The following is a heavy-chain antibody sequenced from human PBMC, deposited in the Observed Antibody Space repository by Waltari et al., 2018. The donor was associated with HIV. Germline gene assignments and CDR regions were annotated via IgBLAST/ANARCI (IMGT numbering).Heavy chain of an antibody. D-gene: IGHD4-17*01. CDR2: IYYEGSNK. V-gene: IGHV3-30*18. CDR1: GFTFSSYG. Sequence: QVQLVESGGGVVQPGRSLRLSCAASGFTFSSYGMHWVRQAPGKGLEWVAVIYYEGSNKCYTDSVKGCFTISRDNSRNTLYLQMNSLGAEDTAVYYWAKSGYGDYGRDDWGQGTLVTVSS. J-gene: IGHJ4*02. CDR3: AKSGYGDYGRDD.